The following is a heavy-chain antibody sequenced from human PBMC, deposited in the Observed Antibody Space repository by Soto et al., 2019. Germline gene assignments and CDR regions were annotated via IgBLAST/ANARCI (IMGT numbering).Heavy chain of an antibody. D-gene: IGHD2-15*01. Sequence: SETLSLTCSVSGDSISTVDYFWAWIRQPPGQALEYIGYIYKSATTYYNPSFESRVAISLDTSKSQFSLNVTSVTAADTAVYFCARGRYCLTGRCYPNWFDSWGQGTLVTVSS. CDR3: ARGRYCLTGRCYPNWFDS. CDR1: GDSISTVDYF. CDR2: IYKSATT. V-gene: IGHV4-30-4*01. J-gene: IGHJ5*01.